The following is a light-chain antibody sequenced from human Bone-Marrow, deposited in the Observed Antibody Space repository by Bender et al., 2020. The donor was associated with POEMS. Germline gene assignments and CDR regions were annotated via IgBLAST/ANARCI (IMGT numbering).Light chain of an antibody. Sequence: QSVLTQPPSVSGAPGHRVTISCAGTSSNIGAGCFVHWYQQLPETAPKLLISGDNQRPSGVPDRFSGSKSGTSASLAITGLQAEDEADYYCQSYDVSLSSWVFGGGTRLTVL. CDR2: GDN. CDR3: QSYDVSLSSWV. V-gene: IGLV1-40*01. CDR1: SSNIGAGCF. J-gene: IGLJ3*02.